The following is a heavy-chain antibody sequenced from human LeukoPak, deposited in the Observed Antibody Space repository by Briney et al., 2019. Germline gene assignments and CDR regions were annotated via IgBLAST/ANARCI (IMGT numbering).Heavy chain of an antibody. CDR1: GGSISNYY. V-gene: IGHV4-59*01. CDR2: IYNSGTT. Sequence: SESLSLTCTVSGGSISNYYWTWIRQPPGKGLEWIGYIYNSGTTNNNPSLKSRVTISVETSKNQFPLRLSSVTAADTAVYYCARVSAAAGSNWFDPWGQGTLVTVSS. CDR3: ARVSAAAGSNWFDP. D-gene: IGHD6-13*01. J-gene: IGHJ5*02.